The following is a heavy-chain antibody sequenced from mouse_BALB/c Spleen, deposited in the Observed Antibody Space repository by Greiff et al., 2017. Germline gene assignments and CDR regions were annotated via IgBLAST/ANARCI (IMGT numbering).Heavy chain of an antibody. D-gene: IGHD1-1*01. Sequence: VKLVESGPGLVAPSQSLSITCTVSGFSLTDYGVSWIRQPPGKGLEWLGVIWGGGSTYYNSALKSRLSISKDNSKSQVFLKMNSLQTDDTAMYYCARDQLHYYGSRGYFDYWGQGTTLTVSS. V-gene: IGHV2-6-5*01. CDR3: ARDQLHYYGSRGYFDY. J-gene: IGHJ2*01. CDR2: IWGGGST. CDR1: GFSLTDYG.